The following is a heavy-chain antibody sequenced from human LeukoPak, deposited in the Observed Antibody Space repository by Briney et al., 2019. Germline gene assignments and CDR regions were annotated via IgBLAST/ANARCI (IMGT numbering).Heavy chain of an antibody. Sequence: PSETLSLTCTVSGGSVSSGSYYWSWIRQPPGKGLEWIGYIHYSGSTSYDPSLKSRVTISVDMSKNQFSLKLSSVTAADTAVYYCARHLYNWKTLFDYWGQGTLVTVSS. J-gene: IGHJ4*02. CDR3: ARHLYNWKTLFDY. V-gene: IGHV4-61*01. D-gene: IGHD1-20*01. CDR2: IHYSGST. CDR1: GGSVSSGSYY.